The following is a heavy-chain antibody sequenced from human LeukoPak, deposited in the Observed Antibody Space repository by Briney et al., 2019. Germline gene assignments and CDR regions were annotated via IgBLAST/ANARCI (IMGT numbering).Heavy chain of an antibody. CDR3: ARGLDCSGGSCYFDY. Sequence: ASVKVSCKASGGTFSSYDISWVRQAPGQGLEWMGRIIPILGIANYAQKFQGRVTITADKSTSTAYMELSSLRSEDTAVYYCARGLDCSGGSCYFDYWGQGTLVTVSS. V-gene: IGHV1-69*04. D-gene: IGHD2-15*01. CDR2: IIPILGIA. J-gene: IGHJ4*02. CDR1: GGTFSSYD.